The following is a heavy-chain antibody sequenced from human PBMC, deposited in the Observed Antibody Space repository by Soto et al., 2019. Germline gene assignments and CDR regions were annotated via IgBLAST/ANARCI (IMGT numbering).Heavy chain of an antibody. CDR3: ARGYPLLPQAPAEYFQH. V-gene: IGHV1-18*04. D-gene: IGHD3-22*01. CDR1: CYTCTSYG. CDR2: ISAYNGNT. Sequence: SVQVSCNAACYTCTSYGISCVLQPPLQWLEWMGCISAYNGNTNYAQKLQGRVTMTTDTSTSTAYMELRSLRSDDTAVYYCARGYPLLPQAPAEYFQHWGQGTLVTVSS. J-gene: IGHJ1*01.